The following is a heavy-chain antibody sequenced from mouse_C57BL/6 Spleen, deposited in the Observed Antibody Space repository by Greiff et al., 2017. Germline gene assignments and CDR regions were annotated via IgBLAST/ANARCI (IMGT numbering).Heavy chain of an antibody. V-gene: IGHV1-76*01. CDR2: IYPGSGNT. J-gene: IGHJ4*01. CDR1: GYTFTDYY. CDR3: ARAYYYGHQEAMDY. Sequence: VQVVESGAELVRPGASVKLSCKASGYTFTDYYINWVKQRPGQGLEWIARIYPGSGNTYYNEKFKGKATLTAEKSSSTAYMQLSSLTSEDSAVYFCARAYYYGHQEAMDYWGQGTSVTVSS. D-gene: IGHD1-1*01.